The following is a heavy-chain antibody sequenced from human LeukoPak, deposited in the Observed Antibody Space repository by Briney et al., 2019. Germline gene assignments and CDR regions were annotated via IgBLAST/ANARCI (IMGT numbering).Heavy chain of an antibody. CDR2: IDPPSGTP. Sequence: ASPKVSRKASGYTLTGPFIHWLRQAPGQRREWMGWIDPPSGTPHYAQKFQDTVTLPRDTSIGTAYLEVHRLQSDDTAVYYCARSGFSTGFYLDFWGQGTLISVSS. D-gene: IGHD6-19*01. CDR1: GYTLTGPF. V-gene: IGHV1-2*02. CDR3: ARSGFSTGFYLDF. J-gene: IGHJ4*02.